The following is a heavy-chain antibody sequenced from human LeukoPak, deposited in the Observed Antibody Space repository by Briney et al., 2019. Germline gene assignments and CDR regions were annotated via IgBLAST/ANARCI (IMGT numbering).Heavy chain of an antibody. CDR3: TGDYDVLFSY. V-gene: IGHV3-73*01. J-gene: IGHJ4*02. D-gene: IGHD4-17*01. CDR2: IRSKANSYAT. CDR1: GFTFSGSA. Sequence: GGSLRLSCAASGFTFSGSAIHWVRQASGKGLEWVGRIRSKANSYATSSAASVKGRFTISRDDSKNTAYLQMNSLKTEDTAVYYCTGDYDVLFSYWGQGTLVTVSS.